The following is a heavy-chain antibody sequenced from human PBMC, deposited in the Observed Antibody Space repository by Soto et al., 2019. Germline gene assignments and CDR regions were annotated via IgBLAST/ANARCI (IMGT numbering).Heavy chain of an antibody. J-gene: IGHJ5*02. Sequence: SETLSLTCTVSGGSISRYYWSWIREPPGKGLEWIGYIYYSGITNYNPSLRSRVSISIDTSKNQFSLKLTSVTAADTAIYYCVRDVLGPWGQGTQVTVSS. CDR1: GGSISRYY. CDR3: VRDVLGP. V-gene: IGHV4-59*01. D-gene: IGHD7-27*01. CDR2: IYYSGIT.